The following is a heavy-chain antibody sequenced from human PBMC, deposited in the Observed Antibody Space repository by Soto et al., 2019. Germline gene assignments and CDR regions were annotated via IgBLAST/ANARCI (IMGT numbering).Heavy chain of an antibody. CDR1: GFTFSSYG. CDR3: ARCRDFHDAFDI. V-gene: IGHV3-33*01. CDR2: IWYDGSNK. Sequence: GGSLRLSCAASGFTFSSYGMHWVRQAPGKGLEWVAVIWYDGSNKYYADSVKGRFTISRDNSKNTLYLQMNSLRAEDTAVYYCARCRDFHDAFDIWGQGTMVTVSS. D-gene: IGHD3-3*01. J-gene: IGHJ3*02.